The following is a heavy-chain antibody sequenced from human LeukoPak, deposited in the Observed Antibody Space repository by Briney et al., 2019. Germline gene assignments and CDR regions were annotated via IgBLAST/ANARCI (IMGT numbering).Heavy chain of an antibody. Sequence: PGGSLRLSCAASGFTFDDYGMSWVRQAPGKGLEWVSGINWNGGSTGYADSVKGRFTISRDNAKNSLYLQMNSLRAEDTAVYYCASFYRVVRGVTQNFDYWGQGTLVTVSS. CDR3: ASFYRVVRGVTQNFDY. V-gene: IGHV3-20*04. D-gene: IGHD3-10*01. CDR2: INWNGGST. J-gene: IGHJ4*02. CDR1: GFTFDDYG.